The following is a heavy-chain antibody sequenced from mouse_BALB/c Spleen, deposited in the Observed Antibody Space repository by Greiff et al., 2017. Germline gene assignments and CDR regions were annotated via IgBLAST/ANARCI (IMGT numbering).Heavy chain of an antibody. CDR3: NAWGYYGSSPWFAY. D-gene: IGHD1-1*01. J-gene: IGHJ3*01. V-gene: IGHV14-4*02. Sequence: EVKLVESGAELVRSGASVKLSCTASGFNIKDYYMHWVKQRPEQGLEWIGWIDPENGDTEYAPKFQGKATMTADTSSNTAYLQLSSLTSEDTAVYYCNAWGYYGSSPWFAYWGQGTLVTVSA. CDR2: IDPENGDT. CDR1: GFNIKDYY.